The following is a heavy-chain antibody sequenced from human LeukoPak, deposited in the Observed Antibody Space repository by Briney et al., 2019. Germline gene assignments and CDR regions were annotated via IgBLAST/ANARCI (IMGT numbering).Heavy chain of an antibody. J-gene: IGHJ5*02. CDR2: ISYDGSNK. Sequence: PGGSLRLSCAASGFTFSSYAMHWVRQAPGKGLEWVAVISYDGSNKYYADSVKGRFTISRDNSKNTLYLQMNSLRAEDTAVYYCAREHSIDSGSYWFDPWGQGTLVTVSS. CDR3: AREHSIDSGSYWFDP. D-gene: IGHD1-26*01. CDR1: GFTFSSYA. V-gene: IGHV3-30*04.